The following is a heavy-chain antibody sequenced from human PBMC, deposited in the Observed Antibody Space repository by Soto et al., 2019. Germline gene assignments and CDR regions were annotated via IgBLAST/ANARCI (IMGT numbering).Heavy chain of an antibody. CDR3: ARDRSGFDPTNWLDP. J-gene: IGHJ5*02. CDR2: ISAHNGNT. V-gene: IGHV1-18*04. Sequence: ASVKVSCKTSGYTFTSYGMSWVRQAPGQGLEWMGWISAHNGNTKYAQKLQGRVTMTTDTSTSTAYMELKSLRSDDTAVYYCARDRSGFDPTNWLDPWGQGTLVTVSS. CDR1: GYTFTSYG. D-gene: IGHD3-16*02.